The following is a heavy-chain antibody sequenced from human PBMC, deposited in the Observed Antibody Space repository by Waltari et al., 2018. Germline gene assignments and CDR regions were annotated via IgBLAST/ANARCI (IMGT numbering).Heavy chain of an antibody. CDR1: GFTFSSYE. V-gene: IGHV3-48*03. J-gene: IGHJ4*02. CDR3: ARGITMVRGIVLTTLDY. Sequence: EVQLVESGGGLVQPGGSLRLSCAASGFTFSSYEMNWVRQAPGEGVEWLSFISSGATMIYYKDSVQGRFTISRDNAKNSLYLEMSSLRAEDTAIYYCARGITMVRGIVLTTLDYWGQGTLVTVSS. CDR2: ISSGATMI. D-gene: IGHD3-10*01.